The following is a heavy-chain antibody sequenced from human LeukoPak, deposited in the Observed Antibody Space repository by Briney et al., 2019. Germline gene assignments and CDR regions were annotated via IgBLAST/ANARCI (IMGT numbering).Heavy chain of an antibody. CDR2: IYPGDSDI. Sequence: GESLKISFKGSGYSFTSYWIGWVRPMPGKGLEWMGIIYPGDSDIRYSPSFQGQVTISADKSITTAYLQWSSLKASDTAMYYCARHFRDYHDSSDFYYIDYWGQGALVTVSS. D-gene: IGHD3-22*01. CDR1: GYSFTSYW. J-gene: IGHJ4*02. V-gene: IGHV5-51*01. CDR3: ARHFRDYHDSSDFYYIDY.